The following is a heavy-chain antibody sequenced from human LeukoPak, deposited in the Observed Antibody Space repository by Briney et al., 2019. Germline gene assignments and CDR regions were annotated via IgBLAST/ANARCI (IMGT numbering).Heavy chain of an antibody. D-gene: IGHD3-22*01. Sequence: GGSLRLSCAASGFTFSSYAMHWVRQAPGKGLEWVAVISYDGSNKYYADSVKGRFTISRDNSKNTLYLQMNSLRAEDTAVYYCARAYDSSGHYYLREYYFDYWGQGTLVTVSS. CDR2: ISYDGSNK. CDR1: GFTFSSYA. CDR3: ARAYDSSGHYYLREYYFDY. V-gene: IGHV3-30-3*01. J-gene: IGHJ4*02.